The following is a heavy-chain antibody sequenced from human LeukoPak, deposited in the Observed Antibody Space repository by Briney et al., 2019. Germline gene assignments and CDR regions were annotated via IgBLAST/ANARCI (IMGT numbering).Heavy chain of an antibody. J-gene: IGHJ4*02. CDR3: ATFRCSSTSCYIGFDY. D-gene: IGHD2-2*02. CDR2: FDPEDGET. Sequence: ASVKVSCKVSGYTLTELSMHWVRQAPGKGLEWMGGFDPEDGETIYAQKFQGRVTMTEDTSTDTAYMELSSLRSEDTAMYYCATFRCSSTSCYIGFDYWGQGTLVTVSS. V-gene: IGHV1-24*01. CDR1: GYTLTELS.